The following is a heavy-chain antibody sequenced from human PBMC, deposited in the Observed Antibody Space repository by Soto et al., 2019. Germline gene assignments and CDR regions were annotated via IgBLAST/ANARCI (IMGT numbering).Heavy chain of an antibody. CDR1: GGSISNGGFY. V-gene: IGHV4-31*03. CDR3: AKEIRD. J-gene: IGHJ4*02. CDR2: IYFGGRS. Sequence: QVQLQASGPGLVKASQTLSLTCNVSGGSISNGGFYWSWIRQHPGKGLEWIGYIYFGGRSLYNPALRGRISLSIDASKNQFSLKLTSVTPADTAVYYCAKEIRDWGQGTRVTVSS.